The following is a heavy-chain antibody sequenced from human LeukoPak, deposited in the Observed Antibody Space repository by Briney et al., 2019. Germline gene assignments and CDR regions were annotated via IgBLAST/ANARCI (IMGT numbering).Heavy chain of an antibody. CDR1: GFTFSSFT. V-gene: IGHV3-21*04. CDR3: AGKAPYSSSWPTSEYFQH. J-gene: IGHJ1*01. Sequence: GGSLRLSCAASGFTFSSFTMNWVRQAPGKGLEWVSSISSTSTYIHYADSVKGRFTISRDNAKNSLYLQMNSLRAEDTAVYYCAGKAPYSSSWPTSEYFQHWGQGTLVTVSS. D-gene: IGHD6-13*01. CDR2: ISSTSTYI.